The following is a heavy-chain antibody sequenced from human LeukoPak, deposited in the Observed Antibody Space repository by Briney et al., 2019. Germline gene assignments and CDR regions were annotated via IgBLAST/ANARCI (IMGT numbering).Heavy chain of an antibody. Sequence: GGSLRLSCTTSGFTFDDYGMAWVRQAPGKGLVWVSRINGDGSSTSYADSVKGRFTISRDNSKNTLYLQMNSLRAEDTAVYHCARDYDSSVYHLAPLDYWGQGTLVTVSS. D-gene: IGHD3-22*01. V-gene: IGHV3-74*01. CDR3: ARDYDSSVYHLAPLDY. CDR1: GFTFDDYG. CDR2: INGDGSST. J-gene: IGHJ4*02.